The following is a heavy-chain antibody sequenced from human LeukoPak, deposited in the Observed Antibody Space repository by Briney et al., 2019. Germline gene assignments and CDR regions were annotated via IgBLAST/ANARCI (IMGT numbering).Heavy chain of an antibody. J-gene: IGHJ4*02. CDR2: IYSGGST. CDR1: GFTVSSNY. CDR3: ARGSFTVTTHY. V-gene: IGHV3-66*01. Sequence: GGSLRLSCAASGFTVSSNYMSWVRQAPGKGLEWVSVIYSGGSTYYADSVKGRFTISRDNSKNTLYLQMNSLRAEDTAVYYCARGSFTVTTHYWGQGTLVTVSS. D-gene: IGHD4-17*01.